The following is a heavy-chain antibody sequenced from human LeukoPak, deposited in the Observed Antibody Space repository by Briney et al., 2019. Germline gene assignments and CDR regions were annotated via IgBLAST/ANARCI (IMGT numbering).Heavy chain of an antibody. CDR3: ARVLSYYYDSSGYFDY. J-gene: IGHJ4*02. D-gene: IGHD3-22*01. CDR1: GYTFTSYG. V-gene: IGHV1-18*01. CDR2: ISAYNGNT. Sequence: ASVTVSCKASGYTFTSYGISWVRQAPGQGLEWVGWISAYNGNTNYAQKLQDRVTMTTDTSTSTAYMELRSLRSDDTAVYYCARVLSYYYDSSGYFDYWGQGTLVTVSS.